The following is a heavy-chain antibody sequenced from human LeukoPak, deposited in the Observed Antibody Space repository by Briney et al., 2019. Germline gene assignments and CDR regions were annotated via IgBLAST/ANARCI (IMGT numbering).Heavy chain of an antibody. V-gene: IGHV3-43*02. Sequence: PGGSLRLSCAASGFTFDDYAMHWVRQAPGKGLEWVSLISGDGGSTYYADSVKGRVTMSRDNSKSSLYLQMNSLRTEATALYYCAKALGDWFDPWGQGTLVTVSS. CDR1: GFTFDDYA. CDR2: ISGDGGST. CDR3: AKALGDWFDP. J-gene: IGHJ5*02.